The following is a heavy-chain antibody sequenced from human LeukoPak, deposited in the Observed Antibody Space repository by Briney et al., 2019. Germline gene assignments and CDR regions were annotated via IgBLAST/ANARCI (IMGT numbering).Heavy chain of an antibody. Sequence: GGSLRLSCAASGFTFSSYSMNWVRQAPGKGLEWVSSISSSSSYIYYADSVKGRFTISRDNAKNSLYLQMNSLRAEDTAVYYCARRPPGYSRQFDYWGQGTLVTVSS. J-gene: IGHJ4*02. CDR2: ISSSSSYI. CDR3: ARRPPGYSRQFDY. CDR1: GFTFSSYS. D-gene: IGHD6-13*01. V-gene: IGHV3-21*01.